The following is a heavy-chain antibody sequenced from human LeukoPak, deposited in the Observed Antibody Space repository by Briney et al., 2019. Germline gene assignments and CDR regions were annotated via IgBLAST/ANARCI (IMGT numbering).Heavy chain of an antibody. CDR3: ARHVVAVGFDY. Sequence: GGSLRLSCGASGFTFSNYAMSWVRQAPGKGLEGVSTISSGGDIIYGADSVKGRFTISRDNAKNSLYLQMNSLRAEDTAVYYCARHVVAVGFDYWGQGTLVTVSS. CDR2: ISSGGDII. V-gene: IGHV3-21*01. CDR1: GFTFSNYA. J-gene: IGHJ4*02. D-gene: IGHD3-22*01.